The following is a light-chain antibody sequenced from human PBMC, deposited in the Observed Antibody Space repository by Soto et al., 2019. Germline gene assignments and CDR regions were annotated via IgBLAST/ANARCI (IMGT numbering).Light chain of an antibody. Sequence: EIVLTQSPATLSLSPGERATLSCRASQSVSSYFAWYQQKSGQAPRLLIYDASNRAPGVPARFSGSGSGTDFTLTISSLEPEDFAISYCQQRSNWPVTFGQGTRVEIK. V-gene: IGKV3-11*01. CDR2: DAS. J-gene: IGKJ1*01. CDR3: QQRSNWPVT. CDR1: QSVSSY.